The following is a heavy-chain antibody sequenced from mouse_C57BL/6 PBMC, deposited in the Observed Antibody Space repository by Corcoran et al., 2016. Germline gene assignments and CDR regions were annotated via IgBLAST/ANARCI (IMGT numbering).Heavy chain of an antibody. CDR3: ARDYGSSYAMDY. D-gene: IGHD1-1*01. CDR2: INTYSGVP. J-gene: IGHJ4*01. CDR1: GYTFTTYG. V-gene: IGHV9-3*01. Sequence: QIQLVQSGPELKKPGEPVKISCKASGYTFTTYGMSWVKQAPGKGLKWMGWINTYSGVPTYADDFKGRFAFSLETSASTAYLQINNLKNEDTATYFCARDYGSSYAMDYWGQGTSVTVSS.